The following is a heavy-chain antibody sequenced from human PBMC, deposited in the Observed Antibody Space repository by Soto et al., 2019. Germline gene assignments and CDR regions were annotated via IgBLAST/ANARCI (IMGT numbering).Heavy chain of an antibody. J-gene: IGHJ4*02. CDR3: AKDRSGSWIFDY. Sequence: QVQLVESGGGVVQPGTSLRLSCAASGFTFSTHAMHWVRQAPGKGLEWVAVILGDGSQKRYADSVRGRFTISRDNSQKTLSLQMDRLTLEDTAVYYCAKDRSGSWIFDYCGQGTLVTVSA. CDR1: GFTFSTHA. V-gene: IGHV3-30*18. CDR2: ILGDGSQK. D-gene: IGHD3-10*01.